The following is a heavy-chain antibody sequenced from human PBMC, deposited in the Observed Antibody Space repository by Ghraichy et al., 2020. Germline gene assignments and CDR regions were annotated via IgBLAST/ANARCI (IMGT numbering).Heavy chain of an antibody. CDR2: ISYRGST. CDR3: ARGADGGNSWFDP. J-gene: IGHJ5*02. V-gene: IGHV4-61*01. Sequence: SATLSLTCAVSGGSVRSGTYYWSWIRQPPGKGLEWLGYISYRGSTTYSPSLKSRVTISVDTSNHQFSLKLSSVTAADTAVYYCARGADGGNSWFDPWGQGTLVTVSS. CDR1: GGSVRSGTYY. D-gene: IGHD3-16*01.